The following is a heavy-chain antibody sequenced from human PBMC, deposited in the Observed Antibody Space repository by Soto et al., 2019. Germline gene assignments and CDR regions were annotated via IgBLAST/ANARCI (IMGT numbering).Heavy chain of an antibody. J-gene: IGHJ4*02. D-gene: IGHD5-12*01. CDR3: ARVVPDGYSDY. V-gene: IGHV4-59*01. CDR1: GGSISSYY. CDR2: IYYSGST. Sequence: SETLSLTCTVSGGSISSYYWSWTRQPPGKGLEWIGYIYYSGSTRYNPSLKSRVTISVDTSKNQFSLNLNSMTAADTAVYSCARVVPDGYSDYWGQGTLVTVSS.